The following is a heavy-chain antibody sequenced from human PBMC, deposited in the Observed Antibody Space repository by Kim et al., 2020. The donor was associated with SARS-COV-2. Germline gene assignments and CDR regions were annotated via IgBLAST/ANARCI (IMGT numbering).Heavy chain of an antibody. Sequence: AQTFQGRVTITADKSTRTAYMELSSLRSEDTAVYYCARSSSSYYYYYMDVWGKGTTVTVSS. V-gene: IGHV1-69*02. CDR3: ARSSSSYYYYYMDV. D-gene: IGHD6-6*01. J-gene: IGHJ6*03.